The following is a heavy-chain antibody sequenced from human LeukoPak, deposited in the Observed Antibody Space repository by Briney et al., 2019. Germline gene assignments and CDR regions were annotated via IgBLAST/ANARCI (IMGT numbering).Heavy chain of an antibody. D-gene: IGHD3-9*01. CDR1: GYTFTGYY. CDR2: INPNSGGT. Sequence: ASVKVSCKASGYTFTGYYMHWVRQAPGQGLEWMGWINPNSGGTNYAQTFQGRVTMTRDTSISTAYMELSRLRSDDTAVYYWARELDELRYFDWLSEHDAFDIWGQGTMVTVSS. CDR3: ARELDELRYFDWLSEHDAFDI. J-gene: IGHJ3*02. V-gene: IGHV1-2*02.